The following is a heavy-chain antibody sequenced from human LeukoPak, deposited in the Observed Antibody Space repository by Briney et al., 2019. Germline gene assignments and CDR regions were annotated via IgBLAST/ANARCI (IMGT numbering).Heavy chain of an antibody. CDR3: ARVVDTAMVTPDY. CDR1: GYTFTGYY. D-gene: IGHD5-18*01. Sequence: ASVKVSCKASGYTFTGYYMHWVRQAPGQGLEWMGWINPNSGGTSYAQKFQGWVTMTRDTSISTAYMELSRLRSDDTAVYYCARVVDTAMVTPDYWGQGTLVTVSS. CDR2: INPNSGGT. V-gene: IGHV1-2*04. J-gene: IGHJ4*02.